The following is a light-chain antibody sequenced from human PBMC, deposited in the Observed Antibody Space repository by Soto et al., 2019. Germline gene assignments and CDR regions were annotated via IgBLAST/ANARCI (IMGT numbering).Light chain of an antibody. CDR1: SSDVGGYNF. CDR3: YSYAGNYPGV. CDR2: EVS. Sequence: QSALTQPRSVSGSPGQSVTISCTGTSSDVGGYNFVSWYQHHPGKAPTLMIYEVSKRPSGVPDRFSGSKSGNTASLTLSGLQAEDEADYYCYSYAGNYPGVFGGGTKVTVL. J-gene: IGLJ2*01. V-gene: IGLV2-11*01.